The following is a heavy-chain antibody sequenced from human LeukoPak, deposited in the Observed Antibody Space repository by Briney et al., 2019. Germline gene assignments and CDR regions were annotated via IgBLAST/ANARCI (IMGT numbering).Heavy chain of an antibody. V-gene: IGHV1-2*02. CDR1: GYTFTGYY. Sequence: GASVKVSCKASGYTFTGYYMHWVRQAPGQGLEWMGWINPNSGGTNYAQKFQGRVTMTRDTSISTAYMELSRLRSDDMAVYYCAREDYYDSSGSSLFDYWGQGTLVTVSS. CDR3: AREDYYDSSGSSLFDY. CDR2: INPNSGGT. D-gene: IGHD3-22*01. J-gene: IGHJ4*02.